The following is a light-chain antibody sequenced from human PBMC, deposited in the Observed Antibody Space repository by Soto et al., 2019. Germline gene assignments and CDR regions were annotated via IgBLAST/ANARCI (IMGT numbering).Light chain of an antibody. CDR1: SSDIGTYDY. CDR3: CSYGGGNNFYV. Sequence: QSVLTQPPSASGSPGRSVTISCTGTSSDIGTYDYVSWYQHLPDKAPKLIIYEVSKRPSGVPDRFSGSQSGNTAALTVSGLQAEDEGDYYCCSYGGGNNFYVFGTGTKVTVL. CDR2: EVS. V-gene: IGLV2-8*01. J-gene: IGLJ1*01.